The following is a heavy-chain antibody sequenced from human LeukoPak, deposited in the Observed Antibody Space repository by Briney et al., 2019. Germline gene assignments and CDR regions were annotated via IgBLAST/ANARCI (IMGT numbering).Heavy chain of an antibody. D-gene: IGHD5-24*01. CDR1: GFTVSSNY. V-gene: IGHV3-66*01. CDR3: ARDAGEMATIGVFDY. Sequence: GGSLRLSCAASGFTVSSNYMSWVRQAPGKGLEWVSVIYSGGSTFYADSVMGRFTISRDNSKNTLYLQMNSLRAEDTAVYYCARDAGEMATIGVFDYWGQGTLVTVSS. CDR2: IYSGGST. J-gene: IGHJ4*02.